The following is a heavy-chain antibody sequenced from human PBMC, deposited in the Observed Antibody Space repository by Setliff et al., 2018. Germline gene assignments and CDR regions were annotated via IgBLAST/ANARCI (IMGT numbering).Heavy chain of an antibody. CDR3: TRSRGPRVVLAADFDF. D-gene: IGHD3-16*01. J-gene: IGHJ4*02. CDR1: GFGFTTFG. Sequence: ASVKVSCKTSGFGFTTFGFSWVRQAPGQGLEWMGWISPYSGESNYAQKFQDRLTVTADTSTKTTYMELRSLTSDDTAVYFCTRSRGPRVVLAADFDFWGQGTLVTVSS. V-gene: IGHV1-18*01. CDR2: ISPYSGES.